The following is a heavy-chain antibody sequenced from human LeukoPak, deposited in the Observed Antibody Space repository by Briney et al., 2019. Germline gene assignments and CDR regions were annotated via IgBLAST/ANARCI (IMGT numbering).Heavy chain of an antibody. J-gene: IGHJ4*02. CDR3: AKCSIYFGSGTYFDD. V-gene: IGHV3-23*01. CDR1: GFAFSSYT. CDR2: ISDSGGNT. Sequence: QSGGSLRLSCAASGFAFSSYTMSWVRQAPGKGLEWVSSISDSGGNTNYADSVKGRFTISRDNSKNTVCLQMSSLRAEDTAVYYCAKCSIYFGSGTYFDDWALGTLVTVSS. D-gene: IGHD3-10*01.